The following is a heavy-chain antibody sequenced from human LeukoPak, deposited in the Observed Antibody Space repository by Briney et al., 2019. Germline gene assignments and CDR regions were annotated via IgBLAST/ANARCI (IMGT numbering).Heavy chain of an antibody. Sequence: GGSLRLSCAASGFTFSNYGLNWVRQAPGKGLEWLSFISRDGTATHYADCVKGRFTISRDNAKNSLYLQMNSLRAEDTAVYYCATDPDGDYDFDFWGQGTLVNVSS. V-gene: IGHV3-48*01. CDR3: ATDPDGDYDFDF. D-gene: IGHD4-17*01. J-gene: IGHJ4*02. CDR1: GFTFSNYG. CDR2: ISRDGTAT.